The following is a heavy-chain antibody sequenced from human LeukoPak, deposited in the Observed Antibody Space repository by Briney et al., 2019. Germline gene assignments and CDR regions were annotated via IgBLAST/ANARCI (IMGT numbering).Heavy chain of an antibody. D-gene: IGHD5-12*01. V-gene: IGHV1-69*04. Sequence: SVKVSCKASGGTFSSYAISWVRQAPGQGLEWMGRIIPILGIANYAQKFQGRVTITADKSTSTAYMELSSLRSEDTAVYYCAGDSGYDYYFDYWGQGTLVTVSS. CDR1: GGTFSSYA. CDR3: AGDSGYDYYFDY. J-gene: IGHJ4*02. CDR2: IIPILGIA.